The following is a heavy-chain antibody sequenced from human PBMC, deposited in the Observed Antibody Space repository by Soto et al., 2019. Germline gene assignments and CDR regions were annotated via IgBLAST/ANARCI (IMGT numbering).Heavy chain of an antibody. Sequence: GGSLSLSCSASRFTFSDYYMSWIRQAPGKGLEWISSISSSSGAIFYADSVKGRFTISRDNAKNSLYLQMNSLRAEDTAVYYCARMFSRYDPLYYFDFWGQGALVTVSS. D-gene: IGHD1-1*01. CDR1: RFTFSDYY. CDR2: ISSSSGAI. CDR3: ARMFSRYDPLYYFDF. J-gene: IGHJ4*02. V-gene: IGHV3-11*01.